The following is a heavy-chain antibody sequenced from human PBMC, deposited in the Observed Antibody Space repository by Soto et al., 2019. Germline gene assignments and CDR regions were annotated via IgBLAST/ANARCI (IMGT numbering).Heavy chain of an antibody. Sequence: GGSLRLSCVGSGFTFSRPWMSWVRQAPGKGLEWVATISPDGSQTQYVDSVRGRFTISKDIAKSSLFLQLDSLTAQDTAMYYCGRNTVGWGQGTQVTVSS. CDR2: ISPDGSQT. D-gene: IGHD5-12*01. CDR1: GFTFSRPW. V-gene: IGHV3-7*01. CDR3: GRNTVG. J-gene: IGHJ4*02.